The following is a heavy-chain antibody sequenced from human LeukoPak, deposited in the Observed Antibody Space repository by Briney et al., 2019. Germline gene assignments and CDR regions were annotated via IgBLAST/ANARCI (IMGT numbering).Heavy chain of an antibody. CDR2: IYYSGST. J-gene: IGHJ3*02. D-gene: IGHD1-26*01. CDR1: GGSISSSSYY. Sequence: SETLSLTCTVSGGSISSSSYYWGWIRQPPGKGLEWIGSIYYSGSTYYNPSLKSRVTISVDTSKNQFSLKLSSVTAADTAVYYCARDSTDRSAFDIWGQGTMVTVSS. CDR3: ARDSTDRSAFDI. V-gene: IGHV4-39*07.